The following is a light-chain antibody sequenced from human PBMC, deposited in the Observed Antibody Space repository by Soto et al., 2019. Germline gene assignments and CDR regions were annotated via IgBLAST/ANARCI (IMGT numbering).Light chain of an antibody. CDR2: LNSDGSH. V-gene: IGLV4-69*01. CDR3: QTWSTDIRV. Sequence: QLVLTQPPSASASLGASVKLTCTLSSGHNSYAIAWHQQQPEKGPRYLMKLNSDGSHCKGDGIPDRFSGSSSGAERYLTISSLQSEDEADYYCQTWSTDIRVFGGGTKLTVL. J-gene: IGLJ3*02. CDR1: SGHNSYA.